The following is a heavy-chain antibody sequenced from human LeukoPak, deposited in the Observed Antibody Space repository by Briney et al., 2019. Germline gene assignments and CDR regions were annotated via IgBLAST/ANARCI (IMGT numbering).Heavy chain of an antibody. D-gene: IGHD1-1*01. Sequence: PGGSQRLSCAASGFTFSSYSMNWVRQAPGKGLEWVSSISSSSSYIYYADSVKGRFTISRDNAKNSLYLQMNSLRAEDTAVYYCTRGSHTTPGGYFDYWGQGTLVTVSS. CDR1: GFTFSSYS. J-gene: IGHJ4*02. CDR2: ISSSSSYI. CDR3: TRGSHTTPGGYFDY. V-gene: IGHV3-21*01.